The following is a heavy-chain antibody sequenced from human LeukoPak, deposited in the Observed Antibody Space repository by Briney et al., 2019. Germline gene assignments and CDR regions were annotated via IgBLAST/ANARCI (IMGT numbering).Heavy chain of an antibody. Sequence: ASVKVSCKASGYTFSGYFMHWVRQAPGQGLEWMGWINANSGGTNYAQRFQGRVTITRDTSISTAYMELNTLRSDDTAVYYCASGPAGTFASDYWGQGILVTVSS. D-gene: IGHD6-13*01. CDR3: ASGPAGTFASDY. CDR2: INANSGGT. J-gene: IGHJ4*02. CDR1: GYTFSGYF. V-gene: IGHV1-2*02.